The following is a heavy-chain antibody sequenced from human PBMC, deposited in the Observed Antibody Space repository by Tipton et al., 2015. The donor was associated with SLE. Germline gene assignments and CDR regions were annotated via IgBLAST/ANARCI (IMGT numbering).Heavy chain of an antibody. CDR3: TRDSSISTGGDYFDY. CDR1: GGSISSYY. J-gene: IGHJ4*02. D-gene: IGHD6-13*01. CDR2: INHSGST. Sequence: TLSLTCTVSGGSISSYYWSWIRQPPGKGLEWIGEINHSGSTNYNPSLKRRVTISVDTSKNQFSLKLSSVTPEDTAVYYCTRDSSISTGGDYFDYWGQGTLVTVSS. V-gene: IGHV4-34*01.